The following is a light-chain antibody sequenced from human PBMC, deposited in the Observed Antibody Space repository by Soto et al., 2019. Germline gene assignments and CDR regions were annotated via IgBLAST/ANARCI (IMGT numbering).Light chain of an antibody. CDR2: DVS. CDR3: SSYTSSSTLV. CDR1: SYDVGGYNY. J-gene: IGLJ1*01. V-gene: IGLV2-14*01. Sequence: QSVLTQPASVSGSPGQSITISCTGTSYDVGGYNYVSWYQQHPGKAPKLMIYDVSNRPSGVSNRFSGSKSGNTASLTISGLQAEDEADYYCSSYTSSSTLVFGTGTKVTVL.